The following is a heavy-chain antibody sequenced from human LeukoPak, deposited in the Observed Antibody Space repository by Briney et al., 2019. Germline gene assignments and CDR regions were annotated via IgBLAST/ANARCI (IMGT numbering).Heavy chain of an antibody. J-gene: IGHJ4*02. CDR2: ISYDGSNK. V-gene: IGHV3-30*03. CDR1: GFTFSSYG. Sequence: GGSLRLSCAASGFTFSSYGMHWVRQAPGKGLEWVAVISYDGSNKYYADSVKGRFTISRGNSKNTLYLQMNSLRAEDTAVYYCARDRQLAFDYWGQGTLVTVSS. D-gene: IGHD6-6*01. CDR3: ARDRQLAFDY.